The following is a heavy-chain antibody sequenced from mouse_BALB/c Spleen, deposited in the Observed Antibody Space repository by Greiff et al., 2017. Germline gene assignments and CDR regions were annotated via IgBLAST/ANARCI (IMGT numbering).Heavy chain of an antibody. D-gene: IGHD2-4*01. J-gene: IGHJ4*01. CDR3: TRDKDYDDAMDY. CDR1: GFTFSSYT. CDR2: ISSGGSYT. Sequence: EVKLVESGGGLVKPGGSLKLSCAASGFTFSSYTMSWVRQTPEKRLEWVATISSGGSYTYYPDSVKGRFTISRDNAKNTLYLQMSSLKSEDTAMYYCTRDKDYDDAMDYWGQGTSVTVSS. V-gene: IGHV5-6-4*01.